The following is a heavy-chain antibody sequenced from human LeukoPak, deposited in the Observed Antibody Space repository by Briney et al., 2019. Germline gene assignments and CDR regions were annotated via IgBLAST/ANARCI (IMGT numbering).Heavy chain of an antibody. CDR1: GLTLSSYA. CDR2: ISSNGGTT. CDR3: ARGPDYVWGTSRHLDD. Sequence: GGSLRLSCAASGLTLSSYAMHWVRQAPGKGPESVSAISSNGGTTYYANSVKGRFTISRDNSKNTLYLQMGSLRVEDMAVYYCARGPDYVWGTSRHLDDWGQGTLVTVSS. V-gene: IGHV3-64*01. J-gene: IGHJ4*02. D-gene: IGHD3-16*01.